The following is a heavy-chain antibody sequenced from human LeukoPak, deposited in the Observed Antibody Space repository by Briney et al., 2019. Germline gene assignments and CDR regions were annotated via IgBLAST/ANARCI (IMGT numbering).Heavy chain of an antibody. V-gene: IGHV3-30*03. J-gene: IGHJ5*02. CDR2: ISYDGSNK. CDR1: GFTFSSYG. Sequence: PGRSLRLSCAASGFTFSSYGMHWVRQAPGKGLERVAVISYDGSNKYYADSVKGRFTISRDNAKNSLYLQMNSLRAEDTAVYYCARGGAVNWFDPWGQGTLVTVSS. CDR3: ARGGAVNWFDP. D-gene: IGHD1-26*01.